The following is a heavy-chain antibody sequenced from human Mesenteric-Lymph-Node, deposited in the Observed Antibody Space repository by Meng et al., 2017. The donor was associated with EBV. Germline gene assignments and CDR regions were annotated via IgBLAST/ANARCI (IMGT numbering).Heavy chain of an antibody. CDR3: ARDLSTYVFDI. CDR1: GYTFTYA. Sequence: QVHFLQSGAGVKKPGASVKVSCKASGYTFTYALHWVRQAPGQSLEWMGWINTDNGNTKYSQKFQGRVAMTRDTAANTAYMELSSLTSEDTAVYYCARDLSTYVFDIWGQGTMVTVS. CDR2: INTDNGNT. V-gene: IGHV1-3*04. J-gene: IGHJ3*02.